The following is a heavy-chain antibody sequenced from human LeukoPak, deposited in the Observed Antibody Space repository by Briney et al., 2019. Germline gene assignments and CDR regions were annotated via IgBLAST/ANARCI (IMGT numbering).Heavy chain of an antibody. J-gene: IGHJ1*01. V-gene: IGHV1-46*01. CDR2: INPSGGST. Sequence: ASVKVSCKASGYTFTSYYMHWVRQAPGQGLEWMGIINPSGGSTSYAQKFQGRVTMTRDMSTSTVYMELSSLRSEDTAVYYCASSYCSGGSCYSSGYFQHWGQGTLVTVSS. CDR3: ASSYCSGGSCYSSGYFQH. CDR1: GYTFTSYY. D-gene: IGHD2-15*01.